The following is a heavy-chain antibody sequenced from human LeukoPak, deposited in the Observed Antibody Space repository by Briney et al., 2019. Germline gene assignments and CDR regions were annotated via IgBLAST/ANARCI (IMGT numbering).Heavy chain of an antibody. CDR1: GFTFSDYS. CDR2: IYSGGST. D-gene: IGHD6-13*01. Sequence: GGSLRLSCAASGFTFSDYSLNWVRQAPGKGLEWVSVIYSGGSTYYADSVKGRFTISRDNSKNTLYLQMNSLRAEDTAVYYCARGIAAVTYFDYWGQGTLVTVSS. V-gene: IGHV3-53*01. J-gene: IGHJ4*02. CDR3: ARGIAAVTYFDY.